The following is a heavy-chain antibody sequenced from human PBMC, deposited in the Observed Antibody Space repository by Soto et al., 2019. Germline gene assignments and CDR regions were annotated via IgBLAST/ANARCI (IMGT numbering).Heavy chain of an antibody. Sequence: QITVKESGLTLVKPTQTLTLTCTFSGFSLSTNGMGVGWIRQSPGKALEWLALIYWDDDKRYSPSLRSRLTIHQYTSQTQVDLTVTNLDPVDTATYYFARLTRGVYDLDRLWEKFDYWGQGTLVTVSS. D-gene: IGHD5-12*01. J-gene: IGHJ4*02. CDR2: IYWDDDK. CDR3: ARLTRGVYDLDRLWEKFDY. CDR1: GFSLSTNGMG. V-gene: IGHV2-5*02.